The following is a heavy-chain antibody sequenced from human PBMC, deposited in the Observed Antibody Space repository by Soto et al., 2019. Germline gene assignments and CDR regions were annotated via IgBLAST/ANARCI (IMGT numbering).Heavy chain of an antibody. CDR1: GFSLSTSGVG. V-gene: IGHV2-5*02. D-gene: IGHD1-26*01. Sequence: QITLKESGPTLVKPTQTLTLTCTFSGFSLSTSGVGVGWIRQPPGKALEWLALIYWDDDKRYSPSLKSRLTIPKDTSKNQVVLTMTNMDPVDTATYYCAHSPYYPPELAYFDYWGQGTLVTVSS. CDR2: IYWDDDK. J-gene: IGHJ4*02. CDR3: AHSPYYPPELAYFDY.